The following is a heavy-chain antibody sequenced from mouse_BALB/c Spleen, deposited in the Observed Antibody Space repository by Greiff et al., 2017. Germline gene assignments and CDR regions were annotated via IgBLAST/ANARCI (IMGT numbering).Heavy chain of an antibody. Sequence: VKLVESGPGLVAPSQSLSITCTVSGFSLTSYGVHWVRQPPGKGLEWLGVIWAGGSTNYNSALMSRLSISKDNSKSQVFLKMNSLQTDDTAMYYCARGLWSLYYAMDYWGQGTSVTVSS. CDR3: ARGLWSLYYAMDY. D-gene: IGHD1-1*02. J-gene: IGHJ4*01. V-gene: IGHV2-9*02. CDR2: IWAGGST. CDR1: GFSLTSYG.